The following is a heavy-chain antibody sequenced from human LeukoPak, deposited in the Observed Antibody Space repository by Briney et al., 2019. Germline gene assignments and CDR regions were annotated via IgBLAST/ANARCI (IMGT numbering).Heavy chain of an antibody. J-gene: IGHJ4*02. CDR3: ARDLSAYYGSGSYFY. V-gene: IGHV3-20*04. CDR2: INWNGGST. CDR1: GFTFDDYG. Sequence: GGSLRLSCAASGFTFDDYGMSWVRQAPGKGLEWVSGINWNGGSTGYADSVKGRFTISRDNAKISLYLQMNSLRAEDTAAYYCARDLSAYYGSGSYFYWGQGTLVTVSS. D-gene: IGHD3-10*01.